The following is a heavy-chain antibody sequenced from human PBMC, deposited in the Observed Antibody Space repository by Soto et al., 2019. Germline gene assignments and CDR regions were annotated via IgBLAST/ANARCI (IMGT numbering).Heavy chain of an antibody. Sequence: QVQLVQSGDEMRKPGASVKVSCQASGYTFSNYGITWVRQAPGQGLEWMGWISAHNGNSKYAQSLQGRLTLTTDTSTSTAYMELRSLRSDETAVYYCARDWYFYGSGSPNHMDVWGKGTTVSVSS. CDR1: GYTFSNYG. D-gene: IGHD3-10*01. J-gene: IGHJ6*03. V-gene: IGHV1-18*01. CDR3: ARDWYFYGSGSPNHMDV. CDR2: ISAHNGNS.